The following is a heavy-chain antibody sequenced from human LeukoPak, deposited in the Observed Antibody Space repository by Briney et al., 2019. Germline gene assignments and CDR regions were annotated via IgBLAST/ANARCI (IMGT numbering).Heavy chain of an antibody. V-gene: IGHV4-39*01. J-gene: IGHJ6*03. Sequence: SETLSLTCAVYGGSFSGYYWGWIRQPPGKGLEWIGSIYYSGSTYYNPSLKSRVTISVDTSKNQFSLKLSSVTAADTAVYYCAGHGGPRVLRFLEWLLGYMDVWGKGTTVTVSS. CDR3: AGHGGPRVLRFLEWLLGYMDV. D-gene: IGHD3-3*01. CDR2: IYYSGST. CDR1: GGSFSGYY.